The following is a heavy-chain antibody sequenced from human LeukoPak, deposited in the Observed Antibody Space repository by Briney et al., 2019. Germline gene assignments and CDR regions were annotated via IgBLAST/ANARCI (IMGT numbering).Heavy chain of an antibody. J-gene: IGHJ4*02. Sequence: KPGGSLRLSCAASGFTFSHYNMNWVRQAPGKGLEWVSSISSSSSYIYYADSVKGRFTISRDNAKNSLYLQMNSLRAEDTAVYYCARSLDSGSPPRDYWGQGTLVTVSS. CDR3: ARSLDSGSPPRDY. D-gene: IGHD1-26*01. CDR1: GFTFSHYN. CDR2: ISSSSSYI. V-gene: IGHV3-21*01.